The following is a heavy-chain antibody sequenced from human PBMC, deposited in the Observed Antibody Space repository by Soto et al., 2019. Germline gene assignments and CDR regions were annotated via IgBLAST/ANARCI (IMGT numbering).Heavy chain of an antibody. V-gene: IGHV4-59*08. J-gene: IGHJ4*02. CDR3: DGRYRSFFAY. D-gene: IGHD2-2*01. CDR2: IYYSGST. Sequence: SETLSLTCTVSGGSISSYYWSWIRQPPGKGLEWIGYIYYSGSTNYNPSLKSRVTISVDTSKNQFSLKLSSVTAADTAVYYCDGRYRSFFAYSGQGTLDPVSS. CDR1: GGSISSYY.